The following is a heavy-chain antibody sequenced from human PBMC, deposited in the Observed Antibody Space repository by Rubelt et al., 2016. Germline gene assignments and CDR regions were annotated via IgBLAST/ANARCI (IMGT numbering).Heavy chain of an antibody. D-gene: IGHD3-3*01. Sequence: KASGGTFSSYAISWVRQAPGQGLEWMGRIIPILGIANYAQKFQGRVTITADKSTSTAYMELSSLRSEDTAVYYCARGADSFDYWGQGTLVTVSS. CDR3: ARGADSFDY. CDR1: GGTFSSYA. CDR2: IIPILGIA. J-gene: IGHJ4*02. V-gene: IGHV1-69*04.